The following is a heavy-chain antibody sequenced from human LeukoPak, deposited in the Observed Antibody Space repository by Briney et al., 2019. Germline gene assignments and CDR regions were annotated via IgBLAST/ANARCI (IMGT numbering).Heavy chain of an antibody. V-gene: IGHV3-33*01. D-gene: IGHD2-21*01. J-gene: IGHJ6*03. CDR1: GFTFSSRG. Sequence: GGSLRLSCAASGFTFSSRGMHWVRQAPGKGLEWVALIWYVGSNKYYADSVKGRFTISRDNSKNTLYLQMNSLRAEDTAVYYCARAGIVGLYYYYMDVWGKGTTVTVSS. CDR2: IWYVGSNK. CDR3: ARAGIVGLYYYYMDV.